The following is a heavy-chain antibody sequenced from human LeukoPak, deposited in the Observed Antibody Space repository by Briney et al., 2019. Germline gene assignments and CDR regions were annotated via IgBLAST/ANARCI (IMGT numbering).Heavy chain of an antibody. D-gene: IGHD2-8*01. V-gene: IGHV1-24*01. CDR2: FDPENGEA. CDR1: GYSLSELS. CDR3: AAGGVYDLLDN. J-gene: IGHJ4*02. Sequence: ASVKVSCKVSGYSLSELSMHGVRQAPGKGLEWMGGFDPENGEAVYAQKFQGRVTMTEDTSTDTSYMELNSLKSEDTAVYYCAAGGVYDLLDNWGQGTLVTASS.